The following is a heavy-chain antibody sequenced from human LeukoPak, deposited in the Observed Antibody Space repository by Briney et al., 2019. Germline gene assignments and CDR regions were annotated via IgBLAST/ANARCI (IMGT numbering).Heavy chain of an antibody. CDR2: ISFYGINK. V-gene: IGHV3-30-3*01. CDR1: GFTFSSYH. D-gene: IGHD3-10*01. J-gene: IGHJ4*02. CDR3: ARDGGGYYASPTPYYFDC. Sequence: GGSLRLSCAACGFTFSSYHMHWVRQARGKGGEWVGDISFYGINKFFSYSVKARFTISTHNSNNTLYLQVNSLRAEDTAVYYCARDGGGYYASPTPYYFDCWGQGTLVSVSS.